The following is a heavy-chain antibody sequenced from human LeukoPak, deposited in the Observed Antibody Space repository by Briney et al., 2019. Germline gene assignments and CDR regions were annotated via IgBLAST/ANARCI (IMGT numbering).Heavy chain of an antibody. CDR2: ISRSGSTT. V-gene: IGHV3-48*03. Sequence: GGSLRLSCTASGFPFSNYEMTWVRQAPGKGLEWVSYISRSGSTTYYADSVKARFTHSSDNARKLLYLEMTSLRADDTAVYFCANYGSGSYSYYFGMDVWGQGTTVTVSS. D-gene: IGHD3-10*01. J-gene: IGHJ6*02. CDR3: ANYGSGSYSYYFGMDV. CDR1: GFPFSNYE.